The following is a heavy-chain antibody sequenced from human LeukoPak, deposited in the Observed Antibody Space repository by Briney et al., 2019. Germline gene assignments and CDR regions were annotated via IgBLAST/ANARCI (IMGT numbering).Heavy chain of an antibody. D-gene: IGHD4-17*01. V-gene: IGHV1-18*01. Sequence: GASVKVSCKASGYTFTSYGISWVRQAPGQGLEWMGWISAYNGNTNYAQKLQGRVTMTTDTSTSTAYMELRSLRSDDTAVYYCAKDPRVSYGDYIIRWGQGTLVIVSS. CDR3: AKDPRVSYGDYIIR. CDR1: GYTFTSYG. J-gene: IGHJ4*02. CDR2: ISAYNGNT.